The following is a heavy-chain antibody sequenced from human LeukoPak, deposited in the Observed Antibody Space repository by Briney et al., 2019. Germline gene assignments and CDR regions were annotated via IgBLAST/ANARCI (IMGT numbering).Heavy chain of an antibody. Sequence: INPSGGSTSYAQKFQGRVTMTRDTSTSTVYMELSSLRSEDTAVYYCARGGDPEGNWFDPWGQGTLVTVSS. V-gene: IGHV1-46*01. CDR3: ARGGDPEGNWFDP. D-gene: IGHD3-10*01. J-gene: IGHJ5*02. CDR2: INPSGGST.